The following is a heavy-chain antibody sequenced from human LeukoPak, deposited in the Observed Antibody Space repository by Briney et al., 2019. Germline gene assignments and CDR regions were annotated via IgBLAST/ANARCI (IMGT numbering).Heavy chain of an antibody. J-gene: IGHJ4*02. V-gene: IGHV3-7*01. Sequence: GGSVRHSCAASGLTFSSYGIHWLRPAPGKGLEWVANIKQAGSEKYYVDSVKGRFTISTDNAKNSLYLQMLCPRHEDTSIHECARALYGYYVDYWGERTPFTVSS. CDR3: ARALYGYYVDY. CDR1: GLTFSSYG. CDR2: IKQAGSEK. D-gene: IGHD2-2*02.